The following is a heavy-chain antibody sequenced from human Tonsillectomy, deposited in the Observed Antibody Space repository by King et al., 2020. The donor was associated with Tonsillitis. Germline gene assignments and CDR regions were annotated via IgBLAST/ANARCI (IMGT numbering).Heavy chain of an antibody. J-gene: IGHJ4*02. Sequence: VQLVESGGGLVQPGGSLRISCAASGFTFSNYWMSWVRQAPGKGLEWVANIKKDGSEKNYVDSVKDRFTISRDNAKNSLYLQMNSLRAEDTAVYYCVGSVGWQPDYWGQGTLVTVSS. CDR3: VGSVGWQPDY. CDR2: IKKDGSEK. CDR1: GFTFSNYW. V-gene: IGHV3-7*01. D-gene: IGHD4-23*01.